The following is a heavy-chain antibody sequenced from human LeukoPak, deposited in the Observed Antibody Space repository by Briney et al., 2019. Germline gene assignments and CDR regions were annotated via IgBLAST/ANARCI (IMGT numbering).Heavy chain of an antibody. CDR2: IYYSGST. Sequence: SETLSLTCTVSGGSISSSSYYWGWIRQPPGKGLEWIGSIYYSGSTYYNPSLKSRVTISVDTSKNQFSLKLSSVTAADTAVYYCARHFSASFTIFGVVTTNWFDPWGQGTLVTVSS. V-gene: IGHV4-39*01. D-gene: IGHD3-3*01. J-gene: IGHJ5*02. CDR1: GGSISSSSYY. CDR3: ARHFSASFTIFGVVTTNWFDP.